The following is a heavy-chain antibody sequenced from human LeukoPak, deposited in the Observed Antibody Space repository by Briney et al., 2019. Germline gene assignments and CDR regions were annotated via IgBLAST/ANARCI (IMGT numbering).Heavy chain of an antibody. J-gene: IGHJ4*02. Sequence: SETLSLTCAVYGGSFSGYYWGWIRQPPGKGLEWIGSIYFGGSSYYNPSLKSRVTISGDTSKNQFSLKLSSVTAADTAVYYYTRHADSSGWYRAWFDYWGQGSLVTVSS. V-gene: IGHV4-39*01. CDR1: GGSFSGYY. CDR2: IYFGGSS. CDR3: TRHADSSGWYRAWFDY. D-gene: IGHD6-19*01.